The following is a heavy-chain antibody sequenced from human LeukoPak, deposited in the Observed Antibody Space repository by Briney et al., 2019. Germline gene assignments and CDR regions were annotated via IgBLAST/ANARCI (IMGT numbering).Heavy chain of an antibody. D-gene: IGHD3-10*01. CDR2: GSTSGRT. Sequence: KPSETLSLTCTVSGASISSYYWSWIRQPAGKGLEWIGRGSTSGRTNYNPSLKSRVTMSVETSKNQFSLKLSSVTAADTAVYYCARDSYFGSGNYYIDYWGQGTLVTVSS. CDR3: ARDSYFGSGNYYIDY. V-gene: IGHV4-4*07. J-gene: IGHJ4*02. CDR1: GASISSYY.